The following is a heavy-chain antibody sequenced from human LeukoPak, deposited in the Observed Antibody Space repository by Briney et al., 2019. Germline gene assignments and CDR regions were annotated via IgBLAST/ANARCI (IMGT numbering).Heavy chain of an antibody. CDR1: GYNFASYT. J-gene: IGHJ4*02. V-gene: IGHV1-3*01. Sequence: ASVRVSCKTSGYNFASYTMHWLRQAPGQSPEWMGSINGDNGNTKYSEKFQGRVTFTRDTSASSAYMELSRLRSEDTAVYYCARSSSGTYHYWGQGTLVTVSS. CDR3: ARSSSGTYHY. CDR2: INGDNGNT. D-gene: IGHD3-10*01.